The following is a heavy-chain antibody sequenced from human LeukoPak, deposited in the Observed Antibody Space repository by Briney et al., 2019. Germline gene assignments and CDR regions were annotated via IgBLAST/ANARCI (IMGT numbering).Heavy chain of an antibody. CDR2: ISSSSSYI. CDR1: GFTFSSYS. V-gene: IGHV3-21*01. CDR3: ARADKYNWNSDY. Sequence: GGSLRLSCAASGFTFSSYSMNWVRQAPGKGLEWVSSISSSSSYIYYADSVKGRFTISRDNAKNSLYLQMDSLRAEDTAVYYCARADKYNWNSDYWSQGTLVTVSS. J-gene: IGHJ4*02. D-gene: IGHD1/OR15-1a*01.